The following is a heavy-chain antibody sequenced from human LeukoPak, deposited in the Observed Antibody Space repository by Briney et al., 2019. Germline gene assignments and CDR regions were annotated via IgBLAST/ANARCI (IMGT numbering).Heavy chain of an antibody. D-gene: IGHD1-1*01. V-gene: IGHV3-30*03. CDR3: ARGPRYNWNDDTSAGDY. CDR2: ISYDGSNK. Sequence: GGSLRLSCAASGFTFSSYGMHWVRQAPGKGLEWVAVISYDGSNKYYADSVKGRFTISRDNSKNTLYLQMNSLRAEDTAVYYCARGPRYNWNDDTSAGDYWGQGTLVTVSS. J-gene: IGHJ4*02. CDR1: GFTFSSYG.